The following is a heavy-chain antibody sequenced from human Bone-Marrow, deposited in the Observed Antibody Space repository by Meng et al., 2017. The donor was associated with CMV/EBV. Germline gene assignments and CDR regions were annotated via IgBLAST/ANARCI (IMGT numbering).Heavy chain of an antibody. Sequence: SVKVSCKASGGTFSSYAISWVRQAPGQGLEWMGGIIPIFGTANYAQKFQGRVTITTDESTSTAYMELSSLRSEDTAVYYCASTHPRGREIAIVVVPAAYDAFDIWGQGTMVTVSS. J-gene: IGHJ3*02. D-gene: IGHD2-2*01. V-gene: IGHV1-69*05. CDR1: GGTFSSYA. CDR3: ASTHPRGREIAIVVVPAAYDAFDI. CDR2: IIPIFGTA.